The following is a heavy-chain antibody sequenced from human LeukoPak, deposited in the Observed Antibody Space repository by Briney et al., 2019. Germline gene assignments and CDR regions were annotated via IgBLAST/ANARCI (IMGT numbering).Heavy chain of an antibody. Sequence: GGSLRLSCAASGFTVSSNYMSWVRQAPGKGLEWVSVIYSGGSTYYADSVKGRFTISRDNAKNSLYLQMNSLRAEDTAVYYCASRGYYYDSSGPDYWGQGTLVTVSS. V-gene: IGHV3-53*01. J-gene: IGHJ4*02. CDR1: GFTVSSNY. CDR2: IYSGGST. CDR3: ASRGYYYDSSGPDY. D-gene: IGHD3-22*01.